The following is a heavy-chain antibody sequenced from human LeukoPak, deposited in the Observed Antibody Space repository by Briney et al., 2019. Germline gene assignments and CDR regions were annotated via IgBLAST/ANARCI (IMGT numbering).Heavy chain of an antibody. J-gene: IGHJ4*02. Sequence: SVKVSCKASGGTFSSYAISWVRQAPGQGLEWMGRIIPILGIANYAQKFQGRVTITADKSTSTAYVELNSLRSEDTAVYYCARDHYYYDSSPYFDYWGQGTLVTVSS. D-gene: IGHD3-22*01. CDR2: IIPILGIA. CDR1: GGTFSSYA. V-gene: IGHV1-69*04. CDR3: ARDHYYYDSSPYFDY.